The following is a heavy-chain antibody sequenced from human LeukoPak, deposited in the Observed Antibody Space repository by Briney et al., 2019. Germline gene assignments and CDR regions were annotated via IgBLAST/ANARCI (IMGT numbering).Heavy chain of an antibody. J-gene: IGHJ4*02. CDR1: GFTFSSYA. CDR2: ISGSGGST. V-gene: IGHV3-23*01. CDR3: AKVNCGGDCYPGVFDY. D-gene: IGHD2-21*02. Sequence: GGPLRLFCAASGFTFSSYAMSGPRQAPGKGLEWVTAISGSGGSTYYADSVKGRFTISRDNSKNTLYLQMNSLRAEDTAVYYCAKVNCGGDCYPGVFDYWGQGTLVTVSS.